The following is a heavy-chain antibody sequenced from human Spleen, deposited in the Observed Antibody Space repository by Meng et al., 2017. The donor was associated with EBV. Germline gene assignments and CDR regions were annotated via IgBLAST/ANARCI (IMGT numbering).Heavy chain of an antibody. CDR1: GGSISSGGYY. CDR3: AREGGRRVDY. D-gene: IGHD3-16*01. V-gene: IGHV4-30-4*01. J-gene: IGHJ4*02. CDR2: IYYSGST. Sequence: QVQLQELGPGSGKPSQTLSPTCAVSGGSISSGGYYWSWIRQPPGKGLEWIGYIYYSGSTYYNPSLKSRVTISVDTSKNQFSLKLSSVTAADTAVYYCAREGGRRVDYWGQGTLVTVSS.